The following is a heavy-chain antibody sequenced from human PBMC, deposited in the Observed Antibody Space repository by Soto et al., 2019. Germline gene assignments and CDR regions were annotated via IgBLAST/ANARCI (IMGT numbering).Heavy chain of an antibody. V-gene: IGHV4-30-2*01. CDR2: IYHDGNT. Sequence: PSETLAITCAVSGGSINSGTYSWSWIRQPPGKALEWVGCIYHDGNTNYNPALKSRLTISKDGSKNQFSLKLSSVTAADTAVYYCAREHYENYAHDPFDTWGQGTMVT. J-gene: IGHJ3*02. CDR1: GGSINSGTYS. D-gene: IGHD3-22*01. CDR3: AREHYENYAHDPFDT.